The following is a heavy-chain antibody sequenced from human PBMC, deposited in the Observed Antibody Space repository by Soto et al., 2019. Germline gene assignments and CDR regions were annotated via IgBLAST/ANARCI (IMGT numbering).Heavy chain of an antibody. J-gene: IGHJ6*03. D-gene: IGHD4-4*01. CDR2: IYYSGST. Sequence: PSETLSLTCTVSGGSISSGDYYWSWIRQHPGKGLEWIGYIYYSGSTYYNPSLKSRVTISVDTSKNQFSLKLSSVTAADTAVYYCARDSVAYSNYYYYYMDVWGKGTTVTVSS. CDR1: GGSISSGDYY. V-gene: IGHV4-31*03. CDR3: ARDSVAYSNYYYYYMDV.